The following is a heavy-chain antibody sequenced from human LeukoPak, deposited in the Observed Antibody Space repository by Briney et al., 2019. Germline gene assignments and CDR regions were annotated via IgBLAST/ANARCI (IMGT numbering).Heavy chain of an antibody. V-gene: IGHV3-53*01. CDR1: GFTVSSNY. CDR2: IYSGGST. J-gene: IGHJ4*02. Sequence: PGGSLRLSCAASGFTVSSNYMSWVRQAPGKGLEWVSVIYSGGSTYYADSVKGRLTISRDNSKNTLYLQMNSLRAEDTAVYYCARHSSGYFKYYFDYWGQGTLVTVSS. D-gene: IGHD3-22*01. CDR3: ARHSSGYFKYYFDY.